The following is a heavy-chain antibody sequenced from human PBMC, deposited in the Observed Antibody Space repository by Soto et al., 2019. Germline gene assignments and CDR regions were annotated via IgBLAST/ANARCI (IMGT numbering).Heavy chain of an antibody. Sequence: QVQLVQSGAEVKKPGASVKVSCKASGYTFTHYGISWVRQAPGQGLAWMGWISALNGNTKYVDNFQDRVTMTTDTSTNTSYMEVRSLRSVDTAIYYCARVYGSGSYIAFDFWGQGTMVTVSS. J-gene: IGHJ3*01. CDR3: ARVYGSGSYIAFDF. V-gene: IGHV1-18*01. CDR1: GYTFTHYG. D-gene: IGHD3-10*01. CDR2: ISALNGNT.